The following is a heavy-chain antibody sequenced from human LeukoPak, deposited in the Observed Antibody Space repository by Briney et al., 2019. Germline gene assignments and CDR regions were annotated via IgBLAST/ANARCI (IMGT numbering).Heavy chain of an antibody. CDR2: INTNTGNP. J-gene: IGHJ5*02. Sequence: ASVKVSCKASGYTFTSYAMNWVRQAPGQGLEWMGWINTNTGNPTYAQGFTGRFVLSLDTSVSTAYLQISSLKAEDTAVYYCARPYYDILTGDNWFDPWGQGTLVTVSS. CDR1: GYTFTSYA. CDR3: ARPYYDILTGDNWFDP. V-gene: IGHV7-4-1*02. D-gene: IGHD3-9*01.